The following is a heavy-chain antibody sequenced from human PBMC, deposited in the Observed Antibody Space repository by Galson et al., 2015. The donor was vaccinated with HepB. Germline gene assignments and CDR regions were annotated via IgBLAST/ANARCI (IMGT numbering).Heavy chain of an antibody. Sequence: SVKVSCKASGGTFSSYAISWVRQAPGQGLEWMGGIIPIFGTANYAQKFQGRVTTTADKSTSTAYMELSSLRSEDTAVYYCASGRITMIVVVTLDYWGQGTLVTVSS. CDR3: ASGRITMIVVVTLDY. D-gene: IGHD3-22*01. CDR2: IIPIFGTA. V-gene: IGHV1-69*06. CDR1: GGTFSSYA. J-gene: IGHJ4*02.